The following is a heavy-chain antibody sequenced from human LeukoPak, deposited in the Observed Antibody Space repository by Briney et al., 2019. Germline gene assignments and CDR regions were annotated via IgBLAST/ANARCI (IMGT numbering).Heavy chain of an antibody. V-gene: IGHV1-2*02. J-gene: IGHJ6*02. Sequence: ASVKVSCKASGYTFTGYYMHWVRQAPGQGLEWMGWINPNSGGTNYAQKFQGRVTMTRDTSISTAYMELSRLRSDDTAVYYCARDPVVVPAAIYYYYYYGMDVWGQGTTVTVSS. D-gene: IGHD2-2*01. CDR2: INPNSGGT. CDR3: ARDPVVVPAAIYYYYYYGMDV. CDR1: GYTFTGYY.